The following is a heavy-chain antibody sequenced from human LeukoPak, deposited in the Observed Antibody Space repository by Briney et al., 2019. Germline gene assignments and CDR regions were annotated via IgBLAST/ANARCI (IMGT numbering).Heavy chain of an antibody. CDR2: IYYSGST. V-gene: IGHV4-59*01. CDR1: GGPISSYY. Sequence: PSETLSLTCTVSGGPISSYYWSWIRQPPGKGLEWIGYIYYSGSTNYNPSLKSRVTISVDTSKNQFSLKLSSVTAADTAVYYCARGFGGNWNYVTYYGMDVWGQGTTVTVSS. J-gene: IGHJ6*02. D-gene: IGHD1-7*01. CDR3: ARGFGGNWNYVTYYGMDV.